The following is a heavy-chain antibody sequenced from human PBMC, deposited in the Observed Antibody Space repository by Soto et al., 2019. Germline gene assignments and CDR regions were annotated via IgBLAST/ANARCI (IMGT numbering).Heavy chain of an antibody. J-gene: IGHJ4*02. CDR1: GYTFTSYA. V-gene: IGHV1-3*01. Sequence: QVQLVQSGAEVKKPGASVKVSCKASGYTFTSYAMHWVRQAPGQRLEWMGWINAGNGNTKYSQKFRGRVTITRDTSASIAYMEANSLGSEDTAGYYCAREEVAASFDYWGQGTLVTVSS. D-gene: IGHD2-15*01. CDR3: AREEVAASFDY. CDR2: INAGNGNT.